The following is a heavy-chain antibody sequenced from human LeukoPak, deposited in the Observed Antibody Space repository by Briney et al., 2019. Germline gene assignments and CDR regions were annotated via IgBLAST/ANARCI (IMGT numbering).Heavy chain of an antibody. J-gene: IGHJ4*02. D-gene: IGHD1-26*01. CDR3: ARNPPRYFN. CDR2: IQQDGSEK. Sequence: QPGGSLRLSCAASGFTFSSYWMIWVRQAPGKGLEWVANIQQDGSEKYYVDSVKGRFTISRDNAKNSLYLQMNSLRAEDTAVHYCARNPPRYFNWGQGTLVTVSS. CDR1: GFTFSSYW. V-gene: IGHV3-7*05.